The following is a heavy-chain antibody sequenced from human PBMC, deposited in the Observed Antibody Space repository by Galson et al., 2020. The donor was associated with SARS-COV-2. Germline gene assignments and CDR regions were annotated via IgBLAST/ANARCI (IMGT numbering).Heavy chain of an antibody. CDR2: IDRGASI. D-gene: IGHD1-20*01. Sequence: VGYMRLSCAASGFTVSSMCMNWVRQGPEKGLQWVSDIDRGASIYQLDTVKGRVTIPLYSSKNTLYLQMNSLRSEDTAVYYCARGHIKALGQGIYNYSYGLDVWGQGTTVTVS. J-gene: IGHJ6*02. CDR3: ARGHIKALGQGIYNYSYGLDV. V-gene: IGHV3-53*04. CDR1: GFTVSSMC.